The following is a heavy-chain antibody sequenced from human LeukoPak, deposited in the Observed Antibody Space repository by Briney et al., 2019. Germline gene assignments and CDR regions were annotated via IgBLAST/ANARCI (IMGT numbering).Heavy chain of an antibody. CDR1: GGSISSYY. CDR3: ARRGGLAHFDY. V-gene: IGHV4-4*09. D-gene: IGHD6-19*01. CDR2: IYTSGST. Sequence: SETLSLTCTVSGGSISSYYWSWIRQPPGKGLEWIGYIYTSGSTNYNPSLKSRVTISVDTSKNQFSLKLSSVTAADTAVYYCARRGGLAHFDYWGQGTLVTVSS. J-gene: IGHJ4*02.